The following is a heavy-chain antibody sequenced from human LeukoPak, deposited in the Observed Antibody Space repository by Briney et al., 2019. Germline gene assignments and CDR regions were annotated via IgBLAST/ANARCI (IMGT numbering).Heavy chain of an antibody. V-gene: IGHV3-21*01. CDR2: ISSSSSYI. J-gene: IGHJ4*02. CDR1: GFTFSSYS. D-gene: IGHD3-10*01. Sequence: GASLRLSCAASGFTFSSYSMNWVRQAPGKGLEWVSSISSSSSYIYYADSVKGRFTISRDNAKNSLYLQMKSLRAEDTAVYYCARETYGSGSYYKPTRVSWYFDYWGQGTLVTVSS. CDR3: ARETYGSGSYYKPTRVSWYFDY.